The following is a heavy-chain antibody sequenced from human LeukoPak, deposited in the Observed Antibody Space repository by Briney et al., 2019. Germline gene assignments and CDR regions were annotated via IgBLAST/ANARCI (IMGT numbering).Heavy chain of an antibody. CDR3: ARGLRDGYSSGY. CDR2: INHSGST. J-gene: IGHJ4*02. V-gene: IGHV4-30-2*01. CDR1: GGSISSGGYY. D-gene: IGHD5-24*01. Sequence: PSQTLSLTCTVSGGSISSGGYYWSWIRQPPGKGLEWIGEINHSGSTNYNPSLKSRVTISVDTSKNQFSLKLSSVTAADTAVYYCARGLRDGYSSGYWGQGTLVTVSS.